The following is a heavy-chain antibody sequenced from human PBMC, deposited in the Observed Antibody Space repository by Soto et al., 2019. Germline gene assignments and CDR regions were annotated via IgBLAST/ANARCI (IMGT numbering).Heavy chain of an antibody. CDR3: ARDGLTFGMDV. CDR2: IYYSGST. J-gene: IGHJ6*02. CDR1: GGSISSGTSY. Sequence: SETLSLTCTVSGGSISSGTSYWSWIRQRPGKGLEWIGYIYYSGSTNYNPSLKSRVTISVDTSKNQFSLKLSSVTAADTAVYYCARDGLTFGMDVWGQGTTVTVSS. V-gene: IGHV4-61*01.